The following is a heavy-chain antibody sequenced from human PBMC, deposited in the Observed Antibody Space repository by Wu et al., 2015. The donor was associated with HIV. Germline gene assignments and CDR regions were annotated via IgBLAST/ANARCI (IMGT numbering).Heavy chain of an antibody. V-gene: IGHV1-69*12. CDR1: GGTFSSYA. CDR2: IIPIFGTA. Sequence: QVQLVQSGAEVKKPGSSVKVSCKASGGTFSSYAISWVRQAPGQGLEWMGGIIPIFGTANYAQKFQGRVTITADESTSTAYMELSSLRSEDTAVYYCARELQIAAADPATYNWFDPWGQGTLVTVSS. D-gene: IGHD6-13*01. J-gene: IGHJ5*02. CDR3: ARELQIAAADPATYNWFDP.